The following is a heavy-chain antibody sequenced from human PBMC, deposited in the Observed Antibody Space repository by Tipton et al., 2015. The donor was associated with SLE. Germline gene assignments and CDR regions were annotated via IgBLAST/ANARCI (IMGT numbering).Heavy chain of an antibody. J-gene: IGHJ6*03. CDR3: ARGEGGSYYYMDV. V-gene: IGHV4-59*01. Sequence: ALVKPSETLSLTCTVSGGSISTYYWSWIRQPPGKGLEWIGYIYYSGSTNYNPYLKSRVTISVDKSKNQFSLEMSSVTAADTAVYYCARGEGGSYYYMDVWGKGTTVTVSS. CDR2: IYYSGST. D-gene: IGHD2-15*01. CDR1: GGSISTYY.